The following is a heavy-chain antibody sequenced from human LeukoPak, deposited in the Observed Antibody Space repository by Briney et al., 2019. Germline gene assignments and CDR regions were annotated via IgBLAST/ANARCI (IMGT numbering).Heavy chain of an antibody. V-gene: IGHV3-23*01. Sequence: GGSLRLSCAASGFAFSFYAMSWLRQPPGKGLEWVSTINANSGTTSYAASVRGRFTISRDNSKNTLYLQVNSLRADDTAVYYCAKPISGGLAVTADWFDPWGQGTLVVVYS. CDR3: AKPISGGLAVTADWFDP. CDR1: GFAFSFYA. D-gene: IGHD6-19*01. CDR2: INANSGTT. J-gene: IGHJ5*01.